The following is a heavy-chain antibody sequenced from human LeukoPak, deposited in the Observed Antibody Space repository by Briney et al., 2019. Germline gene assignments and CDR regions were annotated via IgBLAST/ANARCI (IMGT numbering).Heavy chain of an antibody. CDR2: IIPIFGTA. CDR3: ASTMVRGVRDAFDI. V-gene: IGHV1-69*05. Sequence: SVKVSCKASGGTFSSYAISWVRQAPEQGLEWMGGIIPIFGTANYAQKFQGRVTITTDESTSTAYMELSSLRSEDTAVYYCASTMVRGVRDAFDIWGQGTMVTVSS. CDR1: GGTFSSYA. J-gene: IGHJ3*02. D-gene: IGHD3-10*01.